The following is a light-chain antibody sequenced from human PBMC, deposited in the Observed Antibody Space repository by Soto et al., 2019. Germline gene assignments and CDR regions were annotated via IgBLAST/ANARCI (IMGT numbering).Light chain of an antibody. CDR2: PAS. V-gene: IGKV3-15*01. Sequence: EKVMTQSPATLSVSPGERATLSCRASLGVGNNLAWYQQRPGHSPRLLIYPASTRSTDIPARFSGSGSGTDFTLTLSSLQSEDCAVYYCQQYNNWPITFGQGTRLEIK. J-gene: IGKJ5*01. CDR1: LGVGNN. CDR3: QQYNNWPIT.